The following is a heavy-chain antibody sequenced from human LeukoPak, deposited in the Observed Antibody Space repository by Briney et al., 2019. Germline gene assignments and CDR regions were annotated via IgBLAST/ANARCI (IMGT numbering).Heavy chain of an antibody. V-gene: IGHV4-34*01. J-gene: IGHJ5*02. CDR3: ARASRRYFDWLFIGGYNWFDP. D-gene: IGHD3-9*01. Sequence: PSETLSLTCAVYGGSFSAYYWSWIRQPPGKGLEWVGEINHSGSTNYNPALKSRVTISVDTSKNQFSLKLSSVTAADTAVYYCARASRRYFDWLFIGGYNWFDPWGQGTLVTVSS. CDR2: INHSGST. CDR1: GGSFSAYY.